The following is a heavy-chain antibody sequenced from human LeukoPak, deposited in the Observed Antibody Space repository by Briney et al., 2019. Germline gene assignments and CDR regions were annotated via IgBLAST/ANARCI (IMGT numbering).Heavy chain of an antibody. CDR2: IIPILGIT. CDR3: ARGLVYCSGGSCYSDRYFDY. V-gene: IGHV1-69*04. J-gene: IGHJ4*02. CDR1: GGTFSSYA. Sequence: SVKVSCKASGGTFSSYAITWVRQAPGQGLEWMGRIIPILGITNYAQKFQGRVTISADEFTSTAYMELSSLRSEDTAVYYCARGLVYCSGGSCYSDRYFDYWGQGTLVTVSS. D-gene: IGHD2-15*01.